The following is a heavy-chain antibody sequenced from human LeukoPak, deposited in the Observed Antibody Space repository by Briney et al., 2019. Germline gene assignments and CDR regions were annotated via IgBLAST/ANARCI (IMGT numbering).Heavy chain of an antibody. D-gene: IGHD3-10*01. J-gene: IGHJ5*02. CDR1: GGSISSGGYS. Sequence: TSQTLSLTCAVSGGSISSGGYSWSWIRQPPGKGLEWIGYIYHSGSTYYNPSLKSRVTISVDRSKNQFSLKLSSVTAADTAVYYCARGKIAMVQGVYSPDWFDPWGQGTLVTVSS. V-gene: IGHV4-30-2*01. CDR2: IYHSGST. CDR3: ARGKIAMVQGVYSPDWFDP.